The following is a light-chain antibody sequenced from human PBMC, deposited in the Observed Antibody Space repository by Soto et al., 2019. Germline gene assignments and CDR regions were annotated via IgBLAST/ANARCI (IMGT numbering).Light chain of an antibody. CDR2: ANN. CDR1: SSNIGAGYD. V-gene: IGLV1-40*01. Sequence: QAVVTQPPSVSGAPGQRVTISCTGSSSNIGAGYDVHWYQQLPGAAPKLLIYANNNRPSGVPDRFSGSKSDTSASLAITGLQAEDEADYYCQSYDSSLSRSYVFGTGT. J-gene: IGLJ1*01. CDR3: QSYDSSLSRSYV.